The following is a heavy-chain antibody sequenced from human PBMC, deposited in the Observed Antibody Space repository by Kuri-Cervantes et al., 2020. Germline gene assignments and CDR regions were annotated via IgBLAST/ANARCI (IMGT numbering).Heavy chain of an antibody. D-gene: IGHD3-22*01. Sequence: LSLTCAASGFTFSSYGMHWVRQAPGKGLEWVAVISYDGSNKYYADSVKGRFTISRDNSKNTLYLQMNSLRAEDTAVYYCAREGGSGDQWLPGLTQNYGMDAWGQGTTVTVSS. CDR1: GFTFSSYG. J-gene: IGHJ6*02. CDR2: ISYDGSNK. V-gene: IGHV3-30*03. CDR3: AREGGSGDQWLPGLTQNYGMDA.